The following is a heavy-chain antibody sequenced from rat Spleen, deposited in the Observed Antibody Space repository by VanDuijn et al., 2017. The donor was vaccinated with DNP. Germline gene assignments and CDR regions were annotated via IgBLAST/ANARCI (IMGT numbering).Heavy chain of an antibody. J-gene: IGHJ2*01. CDR2: ISPGGDNT. V-gene: IGHV5-25*01. D-gene: IGHD1-11*01. Sequence: EVQLVESGGGLAQPGRSMKLSCVASGFTFKDYYMAWVRQAPTRGLEWVASISPGGDNTYYRDSVKGRFTISRDNAKSTLYLQMNSLRSEDMATYYCAKAGGYSPWYFDYWGQGVMVTVSS. CDR3: AKAGGYSPWYFDY. CDR1: GFTFKDYY.